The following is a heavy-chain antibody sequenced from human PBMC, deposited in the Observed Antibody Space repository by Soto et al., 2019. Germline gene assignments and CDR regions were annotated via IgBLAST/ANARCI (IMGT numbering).Heavy chain of an antibody. J-gene: IGHJ3*02. V-gene: IGHV3-33*01. CDR3: ARVVGAHDAFDI. D-gene: IGHD1-26*01. Sequence: GGSLRLSCAASGFTFSSYGMHWVRQAPGKGLEWVAVIWYDGSNKYSADSVKGRFTISRDNSKNTLYLQMNSLRAEDTAVYYCARVVGAHDAFDIWGQGTMVTVSS. CDR2: IWYDGSNK. CDR1: GFTFSSYG.